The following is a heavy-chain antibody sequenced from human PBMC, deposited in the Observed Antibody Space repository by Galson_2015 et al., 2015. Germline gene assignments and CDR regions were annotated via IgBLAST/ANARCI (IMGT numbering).Heavy chain of an antibody. CDR3: SRLPPLVGGRFDP. CDR2: IYPDDSDT. D-gene: IGHD1-26*01. J-gene: IGHJ5*02. V-gene: IGHV5-51*01. Sequence: QSGAEVKKPGESLKISCKGSGYSFTSYWIGWVRQLPGKGLEWMGIIYPDDSDTRYSPSFQGQVTISADKSISTVYVQWNSLKASNAAMYFWSRLPPLVGGRFDPWGQGTLVTVSS. CDR1: GYSFTSYW.